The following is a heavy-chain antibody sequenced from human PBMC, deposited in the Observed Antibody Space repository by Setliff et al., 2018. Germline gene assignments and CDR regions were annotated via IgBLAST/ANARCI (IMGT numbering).Heavy chain of an antibody. J-gene: IGHJ4*02. Sequence: ASVKVSCKASGYTFTSYDINWVRQATGQGLEWMGWMNPNSGNTVYAQKFQGRVTMTRNTSISTAYMELSSLRSEDTAVYYCARGVGFSAAADYWGQGTLVTVS. V-gene: IGHV1-8*01. CDR3: ARGVGFSAAADY. D-gene: IGHD2-2*01. CDR2: MNPNSGNT. CDR1: GYTFTSYD.